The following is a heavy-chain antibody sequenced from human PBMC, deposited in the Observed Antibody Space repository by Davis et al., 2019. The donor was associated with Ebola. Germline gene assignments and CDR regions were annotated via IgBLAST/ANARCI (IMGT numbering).Heavy chain of an antibody. CDR2: IYHSGST. V-gene: IGHV4-4*09. J-gene: IGHJ3*02. CDR3: ARVSYVELGGAFDI. Sequence: SEPLSLTCTVSGGSISSHYWSWIRQPPGKGLEWIGYIYHSGSTYYNPSLKSRVTISVDRSKNQFSLKLSSVTAADTAVYYCARVSYVELGGAFDIWGQGTMVTVSS. CDR1: GGSISSHY. D-gene: IGHD1-26*01.